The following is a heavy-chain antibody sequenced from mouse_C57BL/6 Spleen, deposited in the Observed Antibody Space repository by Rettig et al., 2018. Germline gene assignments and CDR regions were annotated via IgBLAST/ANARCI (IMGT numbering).Heavy chain of an antibody. D-gene: IGHD2-3*01. V-gene: IGHV1-82*01. CDR3: ARKRDGYSWFAY. Sequence: QVQLQQSGPELVKPGASVKISCKASGYAFSSSWMNWVKQRPGKGLEWIGRIYPGDGDTNYNGKFKGKATLTADKSSSTAYMQLSSLTSEDSAVYFCARKRDGYSWFAYWGQGTLVTVSA. J-gene: IGHJ3*01. CDR1: GYAFSSSW. CDR2: IYPGDGDT.